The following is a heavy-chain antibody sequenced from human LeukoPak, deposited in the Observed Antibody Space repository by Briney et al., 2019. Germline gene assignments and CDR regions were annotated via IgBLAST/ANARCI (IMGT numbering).Heavy chain of an antibody. Sequence: ASVKVSCKASGYSFTSYGISWVRQAPGQGLEWMGWINPNSGGTNYAQKFQGRVTMTRDTSISTAYMEVSRLRSDDTAVYYCARVFYAKDIVVVPAYYYYYLDVWGKGTTVTVSS. D-gene: IGHD2-2*01. CDR2: INPNSGGT. V-gene: IGHV1-2*02. CDR3: ARVFYAKDIVVVPAYYYYYLDV. J-gene: IGHJ6*03. CDR1: GYSFTSYG.